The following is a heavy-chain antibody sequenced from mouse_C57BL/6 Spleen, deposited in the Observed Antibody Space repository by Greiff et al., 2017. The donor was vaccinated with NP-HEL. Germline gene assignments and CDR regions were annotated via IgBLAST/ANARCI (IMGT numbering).Heavy chain of an antibody. CDR2: ISYDGSN. CDR1: GYSITSGYY. D-gene: IGHD2-4*01. Sequence: ESGPGLVKPSQSLSLTCSVTGYSITSGYYWNWIRQFPGNKLEWMGYISYDGSNNYNPSLKNRISITRDTSKNQFFLKLNSVTTEDTATYYCARDEDDYDVYAMDYWGQGTSVTVSS. CDR3: ARDEDDYDVYAMDY. J-gene: IGHJ4*01. V-gene: IGHV3-6*01.